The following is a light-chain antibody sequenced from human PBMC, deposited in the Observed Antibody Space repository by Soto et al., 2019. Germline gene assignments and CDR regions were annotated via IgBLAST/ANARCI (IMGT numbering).Light chain of an antibody. CDR2: GAS. CDR1: QRVSSNY. Sequence: ETVLTQSPGTLSLSPGDRATLSCRASQRVSSNYLAWYQQRPGQAPRLLIYGASSRATGIPDRFSGSGSGTDFTLTINRLEPEDFAVYYCQQYGSSLYTFGQGTKVDIK. CDR3: QQYGSSLYT. V-gene: IGKV3-20*01. J-gene: IGKJ2*01.